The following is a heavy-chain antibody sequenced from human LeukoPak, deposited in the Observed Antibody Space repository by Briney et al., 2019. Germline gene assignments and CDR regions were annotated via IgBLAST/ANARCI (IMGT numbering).Heavy chain of an antibody. J-gene: IGHJ4*02. Sequence: PSETLSLTCTVSGGSISSYYWSWIRQPPGKGLEWIGYMDYSGNPNYNPSLKSRASISVDTSKNQFSLKLRSVTAADTAVYYCARHGGDYTFDYWGQGTLVTVSS. CDR3: ARHGGDYTFDY. V-gene: IGHV4-59*08. CDR1: GGSISSYY. D-gene: IGHD4-17*01. CDR2: MDYSGNP.